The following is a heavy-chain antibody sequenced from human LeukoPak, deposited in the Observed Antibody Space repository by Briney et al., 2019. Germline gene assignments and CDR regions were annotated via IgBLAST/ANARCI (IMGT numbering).Heavy chain of an antibody. CDR1: GFTFSSYG. CDR3: ARSSGDYPPAPKSGPTSNYYFDY. Sequence: GGSLRLSCAASGFTFSSYGMHWVRQAPGKGLEWVAVIWYDGSNKYYADSVKGRFTISRDNSKNTLYLQMNSLRAEDTAVYYCARSSGDYPPAPKSGPTSNYYFDYWGQGTLVTVSS. CDR2: IWYDGSNK. V-gene: IGHV3-33*01. J-gene: IGHJ4*02. D-gene: IGHD4-17*01.